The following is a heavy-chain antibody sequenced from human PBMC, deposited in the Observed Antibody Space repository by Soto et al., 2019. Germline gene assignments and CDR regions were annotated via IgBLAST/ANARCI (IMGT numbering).Heavy chain of an antibody. J-gene: IGHJ5*01. CDR2: TSYIAAT. CDR3: AKGRYGRGDRSYLDT. CDR1: GGSITGPGYY. D-gene: IGHD3-16*02. V-gene: IGHV4-31*03. Sequence: QVQLLQSAPGLVRPSETLSLSCSVSGGSITGPGYYWHWVRQRPGKGLEWLGITSYIAATSYTPSLRGRDSWALDTSVNRLSLRLNSVIAQDTAVYYCAKGRYGRGDRSYLDTWGRGSLVTVSS.